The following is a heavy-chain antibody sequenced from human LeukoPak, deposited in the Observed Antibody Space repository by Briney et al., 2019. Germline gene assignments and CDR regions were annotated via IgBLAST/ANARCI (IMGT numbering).Heavy chain of an antibody. D-gene: IGHD6-6*01. CDR1: AYSISSGYY. CDR2: IYTSGST. V-gene: IGHV4-61*02. CDR3: ARLGRASEFDY. J-gene: IGHJ4*02. Sequence: SETLSLTCTVSAYSISSGYYWSWIRQPAGKGLEWIGRIYTSGSTNYNPSLKSRVTMSVDTSKNQFSLKLSSVTAADTAVYYCARLGRASEFDYWGQGTLVTVSS.